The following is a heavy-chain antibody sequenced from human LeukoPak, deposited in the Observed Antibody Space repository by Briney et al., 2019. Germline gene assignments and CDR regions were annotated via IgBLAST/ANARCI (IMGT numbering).Heavy chain of an antibody. CDR3: ARGKRRFDI. V-gene: IGHV3-11*01. Sequence: GGSLRLSCAASEFTFSDHYMTWIRQSPGKGLEWISYISPSAYSTYYADSVKGRFSIYRDNSKNSLYMQMNSLRVEDTAIYYCARGKRRFDIWGQGTLVTVSS. CDR1: EFTFSDHY. J-gene: IGHJ4*02. CDR2: ISPSAYST.